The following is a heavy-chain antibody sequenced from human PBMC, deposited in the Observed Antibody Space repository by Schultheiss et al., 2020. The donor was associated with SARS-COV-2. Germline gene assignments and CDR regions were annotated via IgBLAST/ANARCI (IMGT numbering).Heavy chain of an antibody. J-gene: IGHJ4*02. D-gene: IGHD3-16*01. CDR3: ARGAPLFLRSLDY. CDR1: GFTFSSYA. Sequence: GSLRLSCAASGFTFSSYAMHWVRQAPGKGLEWVAVISYDGSNKYYADSVKGRFTISRDNSKNTLYLQMNSLRAEDTAVYYCARGAPLFLRSLDYWGQGTLVTVSS. CDR2: ISYDGSNK. V-gene: IGHV3-30-3*01.